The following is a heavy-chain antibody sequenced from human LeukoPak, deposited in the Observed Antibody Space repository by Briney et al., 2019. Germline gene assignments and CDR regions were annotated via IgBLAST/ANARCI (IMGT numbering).Heavy chain of an antibody. D-gene: IGHD6-13*01. J-gene: IGHJ4*02. CDR1: GGTFSSYA. CDR2: ISAYNGNT. Sequence: ASVKVSCKASGGTFSSYAISWVRQAPGQGLEWMGWISAYNGNTNYAQNLQGRVTMTTDTSTSTAYMELRSLRSDDTAVYYCARGEQQLVGGSYFDYWGQGTLVTVSS. CDR3: ARGEQQLVGGSYFDY. V-gene: IGHV1-18*01.